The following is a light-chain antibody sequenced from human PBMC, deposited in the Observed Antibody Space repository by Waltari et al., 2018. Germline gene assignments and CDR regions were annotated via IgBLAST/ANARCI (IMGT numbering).Light chain of an antibody. CDR3: CSYAGRATWA. CDR1: SSDVGGYDY. J-gene: IGLJ3*02. Sequence: QSALTQPSSVSGSPGQSVTISCTGTSSDVGGYDYVSWYQQQPGKAPKLVIYDVNKRPSGVPDRFSGSKSGNTASLTISGLQADDEADYKCCSYAGRATWAFGGGTKLTVL. CDR2: DVN. V-gene: IGLV2-11*01.